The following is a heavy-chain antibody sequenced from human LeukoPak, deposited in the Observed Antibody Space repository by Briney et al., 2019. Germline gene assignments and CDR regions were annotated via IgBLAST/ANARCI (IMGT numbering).Heavy chain of an antibody. D-gene: IGHD5-12*01. J-gene: IGHJ4*02. CDR1: GFTFSGYG. V-gene: IGHV3-33*01. CDR2: IWYDGSNK. Sequence: PGGSLRLSCAASGFTFSGYGMHWVRQAPGKGLEWVAVIWYDGSNKYYADSVKGRFTISRDNSKNTLYLQMNSLRAEDTAVYYCARVGSRDGGYDLTLMYYFDYWGQGTLVTVSS. CDR3: ARVGSRDGGYDLTLMYYFDY.